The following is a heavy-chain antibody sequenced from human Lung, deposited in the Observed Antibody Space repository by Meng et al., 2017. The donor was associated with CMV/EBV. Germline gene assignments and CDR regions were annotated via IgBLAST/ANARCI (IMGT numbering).Heavy chain of an antibody. CDR2: INAGNGNT. V-gene: IGHV1-3*01. CDR1: GYTFTSYA. J-gene: IGHJ4*02. D-gene: IGHD3-22*01. CDR3: ARAVYDGSGYYPQPFDY. Sequence: QVQLVQSGAEVKKPGASATVSCEHSGYTFTSYAMHWVRQAPGQRLEWMEWINAGNGNTTYSQRFQGRVTITRDTSASTAYMELSSLRSEHTTVYYCARAVYDGSGYYPQPFDYWGQGTLVTVSS.